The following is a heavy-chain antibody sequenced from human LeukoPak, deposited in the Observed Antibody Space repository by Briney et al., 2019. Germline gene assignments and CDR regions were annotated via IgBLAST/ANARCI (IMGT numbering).Heavy chain of an antibody. CDR1: GYTFTGYY. J-gene: IGHJ4*02. CDR2: INRNSGGT. V-gene: IGHV1-2*02. D-gene: IGHD5-18*01. Sequence: GASVRLSCTASGYTFTGYYMHWVRQAPGQGLEWMGWINRNSGGTNYAETVKGRVTITRDTSISTAYMEMGRLRSDDTAVYYCARGDYIWIQLWLVYFDYWGQGTLVTVSS. CDR3: ARGDYIWIQLWLVYFDY.